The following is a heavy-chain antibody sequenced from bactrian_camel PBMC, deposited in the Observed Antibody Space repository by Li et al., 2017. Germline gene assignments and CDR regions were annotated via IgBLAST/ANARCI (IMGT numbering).Heavy chain of an antibody. V-gene: IGHV3S1*01. D-gene: IGHD6*01. Sequence: QVQLVESGGGLVQPGGSLTLSCVPSGTADRRYWMAWSRQAPGKEREGVAAIDGDGRSTDYAGSVGGRFTISRDNAKNTLYLQMDNLKPEDTAHYYCAGAIAGWSGFLQGTQVTVS. CDR1: GTADRRYW. CDR2: IDGDGRST. J-gene: IGHJ4*01.